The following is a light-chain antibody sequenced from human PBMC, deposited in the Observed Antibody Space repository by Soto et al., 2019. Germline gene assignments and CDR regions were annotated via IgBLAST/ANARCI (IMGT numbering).Light chain of an antibody. Sequence: SYELTQRPSVSVAPGQTARISCGGNNIGGKSVHWYQQKPGQAPVLVVYDDNDRPSGIPERFSGSNSGNTATLTISRVEAGDEADYYCQVWDSSTDHRVFGTGTKVTVL. CDR2: DDN. CDR1: NIGGKS. J-gene: IGLJ1*01. V-gene: IGLV3-21*02. CDR3: QVWDSSTDHRV.